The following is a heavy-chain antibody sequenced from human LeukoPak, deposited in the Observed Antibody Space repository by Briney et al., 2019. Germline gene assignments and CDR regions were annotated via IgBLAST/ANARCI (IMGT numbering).Heavy chain of an antibody. CDR3: ARDPFRSSFDS. CDR1: GGSISNFY. CDR2: IYSSGAT. V-gene: IGHV4-4*07. Sequence: SETLSLTCTVSGGSISNFYWNWIRQSAGKGLEWIGRIYSSGATHYNPSLKSRVTMSMDTSKTQFSLRLTSVTAADTAVYYCARDPFRSSFDSWGQGTLVTVSS. J-gene: IGHJ4*02. D-gene: IGHD6-6*01.